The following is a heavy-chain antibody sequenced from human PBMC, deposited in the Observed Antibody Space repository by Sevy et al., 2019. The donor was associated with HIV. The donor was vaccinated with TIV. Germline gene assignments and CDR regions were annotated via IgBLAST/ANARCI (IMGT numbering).Heavy chain of an antibody. Sequence: ASVKVSCKASGGTFSSYGITWVRQAPGQGLEWMGEIIPIFGSANYRQTFQGRVTMTADQSTSTAYMELSSLRSDDTAVYYCARGGGLSPHHWLDPWGQGTLVTVS. J-gene: IGHJ5*02. CDR1: GGTFSSYG. CDR2: IIPIFGSA. D-gene: IGHD3-16*01. V-gene: IGHV1-69*13. CDR3: ARGGGLSPHHWLDP.